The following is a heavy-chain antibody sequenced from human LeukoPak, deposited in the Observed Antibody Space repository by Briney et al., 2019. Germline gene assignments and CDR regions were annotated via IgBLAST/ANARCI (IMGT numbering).Heavy chain of an antibody. V-gene: IGHV1-69*01. CDR2: IIPIFGTA. CDR3: ARYGITKQQLDYSDY. Sequence: EASVKVSCKASGGTFSSYAISWVRQAPGQGLEWVGGIIPIFGTANYAQKFQGRVTITADESTSTAYMELSSLRSEDTAVYYCARYGITKQQLDYSDYWGQGTLVTVSS. J-gene: IGHJ4*02. D-gene: IGHD6-13*01. CDR1: GGTFSSYA.